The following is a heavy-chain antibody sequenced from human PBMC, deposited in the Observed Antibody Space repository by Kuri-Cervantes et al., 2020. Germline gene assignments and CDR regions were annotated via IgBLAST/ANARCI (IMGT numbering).Heavy chain of an antibody. Sequence: SETLSLTCTVSGASISPFYWTWIRQPPGKGLEWIGSIYHSGSTYYNPSLKSRVTISVDTSKNQFSLKLSSVTAADTAVYYCARVNPPNSSGYYFYDYWGQGTLVTVSS. CDR1: GASISPFY. D-gene: IGHD3-22*01. V-gene: IGHV4-38-2*02. J-gene: IGHJ4*02. CDR2: IYHSGST. CDR3: ARVNPPNSSGYYFYDY.